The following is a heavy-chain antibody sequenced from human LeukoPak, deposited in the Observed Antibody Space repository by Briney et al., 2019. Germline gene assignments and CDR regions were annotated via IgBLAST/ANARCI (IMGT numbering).Heavy chain of an antibody. V-gene: IGHV4-34*01. CDR3: ARSYYYVSSAY. D-gene: IGHD3-22*01. CDR1: GGSFSGYY. Sequence: PSETLSLTCAVYGGSFSGYYWSWIRQPPGKGLEWIWEINHSGSTNYNPSLKSRVTISVDTSKNQFSLKLSSVTAADTAVYYCARSYYYVSSAYWGQGTLVTVSS. J-gene: IGHJ4*02. CDR2: INHSGST.